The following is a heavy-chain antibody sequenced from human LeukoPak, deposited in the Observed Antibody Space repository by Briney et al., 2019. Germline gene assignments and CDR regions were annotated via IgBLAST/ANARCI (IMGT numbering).Heavy chain of an antibody. J-gene: IGHJ4*02. Sequence: SETLSLTCTASGDSISNYYWNWIRQTPGKGLEWIVYLYYSGSTSYNPSLRSRVTVSVDTSKNQFSLKLNSVTAADTAVYYCARWAGRDFDSSGYLRDWGQGVLVTVSS. CDR1: GDSISNYY. D-gene: IGHD3-22*01. V-gene: IGHV4-59*01. CDR2: LYYSGST. CDR3: ARWAGRDFDSSGYLRD.